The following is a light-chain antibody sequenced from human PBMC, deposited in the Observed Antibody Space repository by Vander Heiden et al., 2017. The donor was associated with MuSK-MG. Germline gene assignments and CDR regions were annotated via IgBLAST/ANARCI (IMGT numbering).Light chain of an antibody. Sequence: IVMTQSPATLSVSPGERATLSCRASQSVSSNLAWYQQKPGQAPRLLMYDTSSRATGIQARFSGSGSGTEFTLTISSLQSEDFAVYYCQQDNNWPRTFGRGTKVEI. CDR2: DTS. CDR3: QQDNNWPRT. J-gene: IGKJ1*01. V-gene: IGKV3-15*01. CDR1: QSVSSN.